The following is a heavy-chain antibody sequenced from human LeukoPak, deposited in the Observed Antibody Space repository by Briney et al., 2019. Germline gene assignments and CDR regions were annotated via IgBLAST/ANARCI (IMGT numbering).Heavy chain of an antibody. V-gene: IGHV4-59*08. CDR3: ARHDGGQTLFDY. D-gene: IGHD4-23*01. CDR1: GGSISSYY. CDR2: IYYSGST. Sequence: SETLSLTCTVSGGSISSYYWSWIRQPPGKGLEWIGYIYYSGSTNYNPSLKSRVTISVDTSKNQFSLKLSSVTAADTAVYYCARHDGGQTLFDYWAREPWSPSPQ. J-gene: IGHJ4*02.